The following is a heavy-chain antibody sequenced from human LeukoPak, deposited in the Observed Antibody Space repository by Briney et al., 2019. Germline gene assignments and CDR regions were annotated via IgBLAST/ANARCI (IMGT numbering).Heavy chain of an antibody. CDR1: GYTLTSYG. V-gene: IGHV1-18*01. J-gene: IGHJ4*02. D-gene: IGHD3-22*01. Sequence: ASVKVSCKASGYTLTSYGISWVRQAPGQGLEWMGWISAYNGNTNYAQKLQGRVTMTTDTSTSTAYMELRSLRSDDTAVYYCARVTGLLYDYYDSSGYYPFDYWGQGTLVTVSS. CDR2: ISAYNGNT. CDR3: ARVTGLLYDYYDSSGYYPFDY.